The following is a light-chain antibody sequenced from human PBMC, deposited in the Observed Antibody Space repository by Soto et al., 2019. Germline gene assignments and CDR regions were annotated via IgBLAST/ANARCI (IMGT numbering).Light chain of an antibody. Sequence: DVQMSLSPSSLSASVGDRVTITCRASHDISTFLAWYQQKPGKAPKLLIYAASTWQSGIPSRFSGSGSGTDFTLTISSLEPEDFAVYYCQQRSNWPGTFGQGTRLAIK. J-gene: IGKJ5*01. CDR1: HDISTF. CDR2: AAS. V-gene: IGKV1-9*01. CDR3: QQRSNWPGT.